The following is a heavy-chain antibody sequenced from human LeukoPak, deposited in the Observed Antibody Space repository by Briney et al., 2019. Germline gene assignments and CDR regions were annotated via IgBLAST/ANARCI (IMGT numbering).Heavy chain of an antibody. J-gene: IGHJ1*01. CDR2: IYYSGST. D-gene: IGHD3-16*02. Sequence: PSETLSLTRTVSGGSISISSYYWGWIRQPPGKGLEWIGSIYYSGSTYYNPSLKIRVTIYVDTSKNQSSLKLSSVTAADTAVYYDYVWGSYRPEYFQHWGQGTLVTVSS. CDR1: GGSISISSYY. CDR3: YVWGSYRPEYFQH. V-gene: IGHV4-39*01.